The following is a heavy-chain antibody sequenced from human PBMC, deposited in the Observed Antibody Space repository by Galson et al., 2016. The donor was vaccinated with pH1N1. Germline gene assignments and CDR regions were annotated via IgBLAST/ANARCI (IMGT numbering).Heavy chain of an antibody. CDR1: GYTFTRYY. V-gene: IGHV1-46*01. CDR3: TRDLGRLRDY. Sequence: SVKVSCKASGYTFTRYYLHWVRQAPGQGLEWMGVLDPTGGGTTYAQKFHSRLTMTRDTSTSTFSMELSSLKSDDTAVYYCTRDLGRLRDYWGQGTLVTVSS. J-gene: IGHJ4*02. CDR2: LDPTGGGT. D-gene: IGHD1-26*01.